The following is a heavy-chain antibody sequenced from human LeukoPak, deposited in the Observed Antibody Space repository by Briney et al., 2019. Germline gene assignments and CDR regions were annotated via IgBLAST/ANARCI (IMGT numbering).Heavy chain of an antibody. CDR1: GGSFSGYY. CDR3: ARDGHSSGIDY. Sequence: SETLSLTCAVYGGSFSGYYWSWIRQPPGKGLEWIGEINHSGSTNYDPSLKSRVTISVDTSKNQFSLKLSSVTAADTAVYYCARDGHSSGIDYWGQGTLVTVSS. D-gene: IGHD6-19*01. CDR2: INHSGST. J-gene: IGHJ4*02. V-gene: IGHV4-34*01.